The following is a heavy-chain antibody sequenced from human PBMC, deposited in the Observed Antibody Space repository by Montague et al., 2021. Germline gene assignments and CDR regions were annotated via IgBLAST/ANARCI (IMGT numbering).Heavy chain of an antibody. Sequence: SETLSLTCTVSSGSIFRAHWSWVRQPPGKGLEWLGSMFYGGATSNNPSLKGRVTMSIDTSTNQFSLKLSFVTAADTAVYYCAKQDYFVSGTSYKGFDPWGQGILVTVSS. J-gene: IGHJ5*02. D-gene: IGHD3-10*01. CDR3: AKQDYFVSGTSYKGFDP. CDR1: SGSIFRAH. CDR2: MFYGGAT. V-gene: IGHV4-59*08.